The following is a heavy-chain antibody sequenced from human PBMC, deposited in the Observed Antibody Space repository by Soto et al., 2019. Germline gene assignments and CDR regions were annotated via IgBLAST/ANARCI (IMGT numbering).Heavy chain of an antibody. V-gene: IGHV3-30*18. J-gene: IGHJ4*02. CDR3: AKGGSATVTKLRYFDY. CDR1: GFTFSSYG. Sequence: PGGSLRLSCAASGFTFSSYGMHWVRQAPGKGLEWVAVISYDGSNKYYADSVKGRFTISRDNSKNTLYLQMNSLRAEDTAVYYCAKGGSATVTKLRYFDYWGQGTLVTVSS. D-gene: IGHD4-17*01. CDR2: ISYDGSNK.